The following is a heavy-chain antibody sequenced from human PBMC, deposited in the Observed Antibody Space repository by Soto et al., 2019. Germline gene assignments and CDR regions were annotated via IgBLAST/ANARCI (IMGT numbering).Heavy chain of an antibody. CDR2: INSDGRST. CDR3: ARGSPDYYDSSGYLNY. Sequence: GGSLRLSCAASGFTFXSYWMHWVRQAPGKGLVWVSRINSDGRSTSYADSVKGRFTISRDNAKNTLYLQMNSLRAEDTAVYSCARGSPDYYDSSGYLNYWGQGTLVTVSS. V-gene: IGHV3-74*01. D-gene: IGHD3-22*01. J-gene: IGHJ4*02. CDR1: GFTFXSYW.